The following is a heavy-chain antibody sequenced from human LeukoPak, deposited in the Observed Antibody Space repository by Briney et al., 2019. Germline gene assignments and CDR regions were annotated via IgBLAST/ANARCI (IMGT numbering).Heavy chain of an antibody. D-gene: IGHD3-9*01. V-gene: IGHV4-34*01. J-gene: IGHJ4*02. CDR3: ARGSDILTGYRPHDYY. CDR1: GRSVSGYY. Sequence: PSATLSLTCAVYGRSVSGYYCSSIRQPAGKWLEFTGEINHSGSTNYNPSLKRRVTISVDTSKDQFSLKLSSVTAADTAVYYCARGSDILTGYRPHDYYWGQGTLVTVSS. CDR2: INHSGST.